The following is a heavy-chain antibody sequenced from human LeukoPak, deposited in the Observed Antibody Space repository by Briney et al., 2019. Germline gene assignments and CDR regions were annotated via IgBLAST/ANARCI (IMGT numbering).Heavy chain of an antibody. CDR1: GFAFSSFA. D-gene: IGHD4-11*01. CDR2: ISGDATTT. CDR3: AKGVYSDHPHHSDY. Sequence: PGGSLRLSCAASGFAFSSFAMNWVRQAPGKGLQWVSAISGDATTTYYPDSLTGRFTISRDNSRNTLYLQMNSLRADDTAVYYCAKGVYSDHPHHSDYWGQGTLVIVSS. J-gene: IGHJ4*02. V-gene: IGHV3-23*01.